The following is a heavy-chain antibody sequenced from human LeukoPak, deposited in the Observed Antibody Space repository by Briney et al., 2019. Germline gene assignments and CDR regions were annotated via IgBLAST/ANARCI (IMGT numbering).Heavy chain of an antibody. V-gene: IGHV3-23*01. J-gene: IGHJ6*02. Sequence: GGSLRLSCAASGFTFSSYAMSWVRQAPGKGLEWVSAISGSGGSTYYADSVKGRFTISRDNSKNTLYLQMNRLRAEDTAVYYCAKVLDSSGYYSYYYYGMDVWGQGTTVTVSS. CDR3: AKVLDSSGYYSYYYYGMDV. CDR1: GFTFSSYA. CDR2: ISGSGGST. D-gene: IGHD3-22*01.